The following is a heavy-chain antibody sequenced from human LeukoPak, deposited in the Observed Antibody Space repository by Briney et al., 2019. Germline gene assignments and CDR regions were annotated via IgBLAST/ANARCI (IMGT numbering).Heavy chain of an antibody. V-gene: IGHV1-8*03. CDR3: ARVAGLGNYYDSIWGSMFPNYYYYYMDV. J-gene: IGHJ6*03. CDR1: GYTFTNYD. CDR2: MNPNSGNT. Sequence: ASVKVSCKASGYTFTNYDINWVRQATGQGLEWMGWMNPNSGNTGSAQKFQGRVTITRNTSISTAYMELSSLRSEDTAVYYCARVAGLGNYYDSIWGSMFPNYYYYYMDVWGKGTTVTISS. D-gene: IGHD3-22*01.